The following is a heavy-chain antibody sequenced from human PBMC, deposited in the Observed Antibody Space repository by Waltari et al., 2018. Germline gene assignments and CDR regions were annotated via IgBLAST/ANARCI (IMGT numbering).Heavy chain of an antibody. Sequence: EVQLLESGGGSVQPGVSLRLSCAASGFTFRRYGMSWVRPAPGQGLEWVSSITGSGGSTYYADSVKGRFTLSRDNSKNTLYLQMNSLRAEDTAVYYCAKDRWQRDASSFFFDYWGQGTLVTVSS. J-gene: IGHJ4*02. CDR2: ITGSGGST. V-gene: IGHV3-23*01. CDR1: GFTFRRYG. CDR3: AKDRWQRDASSFFFDY. D-gene: IGHD6-25*01.